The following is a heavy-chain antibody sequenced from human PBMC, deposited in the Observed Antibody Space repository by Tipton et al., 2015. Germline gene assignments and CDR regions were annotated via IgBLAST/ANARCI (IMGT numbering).Heavy chain of an antibody. J-gene: IGHJ6*02. D-gene: IGHD2-2*01. CDR1: GGSVTSGTSY. Sequence: TLSLTCTVSGGSVTSGTSYWSWIRQPPGKGLEWIGFIYYSGSTNYNPSLKSRVTISVDTPKKQFSLKLSSVTAADTAVYYCARSRTNIVVVPADYGMDVWGQGTTVTVSS. CDR2: IYYSGST. V-gene: IGHV4-61*01. CDR3: ARSRTNIVVVPADYGMDV.